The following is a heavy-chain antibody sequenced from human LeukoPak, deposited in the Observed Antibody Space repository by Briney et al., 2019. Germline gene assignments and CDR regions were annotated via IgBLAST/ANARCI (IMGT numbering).Heavy chain of an antibody. J-gene: IGHJ5*02. CDR3: ATDLRWELARGDKNWFDP. CDR2: FDPEDGET. Sequence: GASVKVSCKVSGYTLTELSMHWVRQAPGKGLEWMGGFDPEDGETIYAQKFQGRVTMTEDTSTDTAYMELSSLRSEDTAVYYCATDLRWELARGDKNWFDPWGQGTLVTVSS. V-gene: IGHV1-24*01. CDR1: GYTLTELS. D-gene: IGHD1-26*01.